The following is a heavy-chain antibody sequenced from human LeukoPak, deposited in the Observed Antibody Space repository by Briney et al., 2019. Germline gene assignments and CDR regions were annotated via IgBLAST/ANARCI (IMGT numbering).Heavy chain of an antibody. Sequence: ASVKVSRKASGYTFTSYDINWVRQATGQGLEWMGWMNPNSGNTGYAQKFQGRVTMTRNTSISTAYMELSSLRSEDTAVYYCARKVLRYDFWSGYYTGDYYYMDVWGKGTTVTVSS. CDR3: ARKVLRYDFWSGYYTGDYYYMDV. CDR2: MNPNSGNT. D-gene: IGHD3-3*01. J-gene: IGHJ6*03. CDR1: GYTFTSYD. V-gene: IGHV1-8*01.